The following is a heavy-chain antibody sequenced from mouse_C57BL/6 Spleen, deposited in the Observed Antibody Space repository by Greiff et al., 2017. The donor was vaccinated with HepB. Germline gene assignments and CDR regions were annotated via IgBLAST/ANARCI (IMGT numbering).Heavy chain of an antibody. CDR1: GYTFTDYY. J-gene: IGHJ3*01. V-gene: IGHV1-76*01. CDR3: ARDYGSSRVLAY. CDR2: IYPGSGNT. Sequence: VKLMESGAELVRPGASVKLSCKASGYTFTDYYINWVKQRPGQGLEWIARIYPGSGNTYYNEKFKGKATLTAEKSSSTAYMQLSSLTSEDSAVYFCARDYGSSRVLAYWGQGTLVTVSA. D-gene: IGHD1-1*01.